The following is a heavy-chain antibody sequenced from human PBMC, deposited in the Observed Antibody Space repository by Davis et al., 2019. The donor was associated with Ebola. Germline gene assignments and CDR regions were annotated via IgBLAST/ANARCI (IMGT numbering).Heavy chain of an antibody. V-gene: IGHV3-23*01. CDR1: GFTLRRYS. CDR2: ISGGADST. CDR3: ANHTGYSGSFFDY. D-gene: IGHD1-26*01. Sequence: SPNPPRASPGFTLRRYSMSWVRQAPGKGLEWVSSISGGADSTYYADPVKGRFTISSDNSKNTLYLQMNSLRAEDTAGYYCANHTGYSGSFFDYWGQGTLVTVSS. J-gene: IGHJ4*02.